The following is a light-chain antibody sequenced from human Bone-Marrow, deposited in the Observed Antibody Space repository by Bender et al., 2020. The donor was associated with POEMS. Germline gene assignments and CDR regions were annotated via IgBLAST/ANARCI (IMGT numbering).Light chain of an antibody. CDR3: CSYAGSRTWVL. V-gene: IGLV2-23*02. J-gene: IGLJ2*01. CDR1: SRDVGMFNL. CDR2: DVS. Sequence: QSALTQPASVSGSPGQSITISCTGTSRDVGMFNLVSWYQQSPGKVPKLLVYDVSNRPSGVSNRFSGSKSANTASLTISGLQAEDEADYYCCSYAGSRTWVLFGGGTKLTVL.